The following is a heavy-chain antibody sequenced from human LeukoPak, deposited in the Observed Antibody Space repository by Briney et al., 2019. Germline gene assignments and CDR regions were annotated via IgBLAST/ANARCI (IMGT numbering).Heavy chain of an antibody. D-gene: IGHD3-10*01. CDR3: AKESYFGSGSYPDY. J-gene: IGHJ4*02. Sequence: PGRSLRLSCAASGFTFSSYGMHWVRQAPGKGLEWVAVISHDGSDNHYADSVKGRFTISRDNSKNTVYLQMSSLRPEDTAVYFCAKESYFGSGSYPDYWGQGTLVRVSS. V-gene: IGHV3-30*18. CDR2: ISHDGSDN. CDR1: GFTFSSYG.